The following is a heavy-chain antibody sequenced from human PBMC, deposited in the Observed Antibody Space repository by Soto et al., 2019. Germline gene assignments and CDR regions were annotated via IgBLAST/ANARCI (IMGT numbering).Heavy chain of an antibody. Sequence: QVQLQQRGAGLLKPSETLSLTCAVYGGFVSSGSYYWSWIRQPTGKGLEWIGEMSHSGGTHFNPSLKSRVTMSVNTSKNQFSLKMGSVTAADTALYYCARVERGTATTVVDAFDIWGPGTMVTVSS. CDR2: MSHSGGT. CDR1: GGFVSSGSYY. CDR3: ARVERGTATTVVDAFDI. D-gene: IGHD1-1*01. J-gene: IGHJ3*02. V-gene: IGHV4-34*01.